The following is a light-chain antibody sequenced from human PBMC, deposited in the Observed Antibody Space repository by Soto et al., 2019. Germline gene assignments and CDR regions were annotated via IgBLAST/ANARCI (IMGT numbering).Light chain of an antibody. Sequence: QSVLTQPPSASGTPGQRVTISCSGSGSNSGRNTINWYQQLPGTGPKLLIYSNKQRPSGVPDRFCGSTSGTSASLAISGLQSEDESDYYCAAWDDSLNGFYVFGTGTKVTVL. CDR1: GSNSGRNT. V-gene: IGLV1-44*01. J-gene: IGLJ1*01. CDR3: AAWDDSLNGFYV. CDR2: SNK.